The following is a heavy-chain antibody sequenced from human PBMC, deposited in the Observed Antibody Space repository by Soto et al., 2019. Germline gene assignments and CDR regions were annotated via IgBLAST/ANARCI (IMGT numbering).Heavy chain of an antibody. CDR3: AKDPGYYGSENYYID. CDR2: ISGSGGST. D-gene: IGHD3-10*01. Sequence: GGSLRLSCAASGFTFSSYAMSWVRQAPGKGLEWVSTISGSGGSTYYADSVKGRFTISRDYSKNTLYLQMNSLRAEDTAVYYCAKDPGYYGSENYYIDWGQGTLVTVSS. J-gene: IGHJ4*02. CDR1: GFTFSSYA. V-gene: IGHV3-23*01.